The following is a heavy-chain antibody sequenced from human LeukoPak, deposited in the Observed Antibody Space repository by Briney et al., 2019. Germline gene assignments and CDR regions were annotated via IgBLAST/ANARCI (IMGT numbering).Heavy chain of an antibody. D-gene: IGHD6-13*01. J-gene: IGHJ3*02. V-gene: IGHV4-59*01. CDR2: IYYSGST. CDR1: GGSISSYY. Sequence: SETLSLTCTVSGGSISSYYWSWIRQPPGKGLEWIGYIYYSGSTNYNPSLKSRVTISVDTSKNQFSLKLSSVTAAHTAVYYCARDGPYSSSWWGAFDIWGQGTMVTVSS. CDR3: ARDGPYSSSWWGAFDI.